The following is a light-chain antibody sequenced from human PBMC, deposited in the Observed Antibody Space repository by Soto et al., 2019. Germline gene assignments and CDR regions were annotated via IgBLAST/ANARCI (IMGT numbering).Light chain of an antibody. V-gene: IGKV3-15*01. Sequence: EIVMTQSPATLSVSPGERATLSCRGSQSVSSNLAWYQQKPGQAPRLLIYDASTRATGLPARFSGSGSGTEFTLTISSLQSEDFAVYYCQQYNNWPRTFGQGTKVEIK. CDR2: DAS. CDR3: QQYNNWPRT. CDR1: QSVSSN. J-gene: IGKJ1*01.